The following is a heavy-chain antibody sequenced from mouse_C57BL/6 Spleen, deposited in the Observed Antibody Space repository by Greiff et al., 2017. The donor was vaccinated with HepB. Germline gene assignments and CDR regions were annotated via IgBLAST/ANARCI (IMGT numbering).Heavy chain of an antibody. Sequence: VQLQQSGTVLARPGASVKMSCKTSGYTFTSYWMHWVKQRPGQGLEWIGAIYPGNSDTSYNQKFKGKAKLTAVTSASTAYMELSSLTNKDSAVYYCMAYSNYVLFAYWGQGTLVTVSA. CDR1: GYTFTSYW. J-gene: IGHJ3*01. V-gene: IGHV1-5*01. D-gene: IGHD2-5*01. CDR3: MAYSNYVLFAY. CDR2: IYPGNSDT.